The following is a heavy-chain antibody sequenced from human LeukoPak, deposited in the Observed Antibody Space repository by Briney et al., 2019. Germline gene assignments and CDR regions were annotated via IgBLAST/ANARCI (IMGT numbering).Heavy chain of an antibody. D-gene: IGHD2-2*01. Sequence: GGSLRLSCAASGFTFSSYAMSWVRQAPGKGLEWVSAISCSGGSTYYADSVKGRFTISRDNSKNTLYLQMNSLRAEDTAVYYCAKEIYCSSTSCSGFDYWGQGTLVAVST. V-gene: IGHV3-23*01. J-gene: IGHJ4*02. CDR1: GFTFSSYA. CDR2: ISCSGGST. CDR3: AKEIYCSSTSCSGFDY.